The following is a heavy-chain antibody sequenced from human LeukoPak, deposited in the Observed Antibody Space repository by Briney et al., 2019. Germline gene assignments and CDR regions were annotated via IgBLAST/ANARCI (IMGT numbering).Heavy chain of an antibody. V-gene: IGHV3-74*01. D-gene: IGHD6-19*01. CDR2: INADGTTT. CDR3: TRVIVAVPGYFDYFDF. CDR1: GFTFGNSW. J-gene: IGHJ4*02. Sequence: GGSLRLSCAASGFTFGNSWVHWVRQAPGKGLVWVSLINADGTTTTYADSVKGRFTISRDNARNSLYLQMNSLRVEDTAVYYCTRVIVAVPGYFDYFDFWGQGVLVTVSS.